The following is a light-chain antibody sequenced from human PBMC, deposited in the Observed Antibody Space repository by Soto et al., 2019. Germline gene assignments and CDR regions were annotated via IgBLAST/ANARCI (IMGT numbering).Light chain of an antibody. Sequence: EIVLTQSPGTLSLSPGERATLSCRASQSVSSNYVAWYQQKPGQTPKVLIYRASSRATGIPDRFSGSGSGTDFTLTISRLEPEDFAMYYCQQSGSSPLTFGGGTKVEIK. J-gene: IGKJ4*01. CDR1: QSVSSNY. CDR3: QQSGSSPLT. CDR2: RAS. V-gene: IGKV3-20*01.